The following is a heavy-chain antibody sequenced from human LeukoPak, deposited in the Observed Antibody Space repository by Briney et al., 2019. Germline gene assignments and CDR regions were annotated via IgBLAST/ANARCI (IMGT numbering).Heavy chain of an antibody. J-gene: IGHJ1*01. CDR3: TSWGDTTAEYFQR. D-gene: IGHD2-21*02. CDR1: GFTFSDYY. V-gene: IGHV3-7*01. CDR2: INPDGRDT. Sequence: GGSPRLSCAASGFTFSDYYMNWIRQAPGKGLEWVAHINPDGRDTYYVDSVKGRFTISRDNAQNSMYLQMNSLRVEDTAVYYCTSWGDTTAEYFQRWGQGTLVTVSS.